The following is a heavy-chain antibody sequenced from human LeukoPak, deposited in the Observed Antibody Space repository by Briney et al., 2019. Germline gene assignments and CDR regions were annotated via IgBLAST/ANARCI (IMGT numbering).Heavy chain of an antibody. CDR3: ASGDNDPLFDY. Sequence: SETLSLTCAVSGGSISSGGYSWSWIRQPPGKGLEWIGYIYHSGSTYYNPSLKSRVTISVDTSKNQFSLKVSSVTAADTAVYYCASGDNDPLFDYWGQGILVTVSS. CDR2: IYHSGST. V-gene: IGHV4-30-2*01. CDR1: GGSISSGGYS. J-gene: IGHJ4*02. D-gene: IGHD1-1*01.